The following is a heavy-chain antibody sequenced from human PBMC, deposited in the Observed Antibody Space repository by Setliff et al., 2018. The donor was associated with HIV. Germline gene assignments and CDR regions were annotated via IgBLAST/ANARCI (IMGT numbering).Heavy chain of an antibody. D-gene: IGHD3-16*01. CDR3: ARGWGGQDSNYYGMDV. Sequence: AASVKVSCKASGYTFTGYYMHWVRQAPGQGLEWMGWINPNSGGTNYAQKFQGRVTMTRDTSTSTVYMDLSSLRSEDTAMYYCARGWGGQDSNYYGMDVWGQGTTVTVSS. J-gene: IGHJ6*02. V-gene: IGHV1-2*02. CDR2: INPNSGGT. CDR1: GYTFTGYY.